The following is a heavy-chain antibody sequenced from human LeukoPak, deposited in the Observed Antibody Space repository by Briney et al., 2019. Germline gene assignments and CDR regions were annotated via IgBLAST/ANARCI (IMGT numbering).Heavy chain of an antibody. D-gene: IGHD6-19*01. CDR2: IRYDGSNK. Sequence: TGGSLRLSCAASGFTFSSYGMHWVRQAPGKGLEWVAFIRYDGSNKYYADSVKGRFTISRDNSKNTLYLQMNSLRAEDTAVYYCAKGPYSSGWYRSAEYFQHWGQGTLVTVSS. CDR1: GFTFSSYG. J-gene: IGHJ1*01. V-gene: IGHV3-30*02. CDR3: AKGPYSSGWYRSAEYFQH.